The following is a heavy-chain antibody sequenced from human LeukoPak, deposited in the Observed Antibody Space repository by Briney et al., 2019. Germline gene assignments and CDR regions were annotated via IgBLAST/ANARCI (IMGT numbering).Heavy chain of an antibody. J-gene: IGHJ3*02. CDR2: INPNSGGT. CDR3: AIGLVGAEDAFDI. CDR1: GYTFTGYY. Sequence: ASAKVSCKASGYTFTGYYMHWVRQAPGQGLEWMGWINPNSGGTNYAQKFQGWVTMTRDTSISTAYMELSRLRSDDTAVYYCAIGLVGAEDAFDIWGQGTMVTVSS. V-gene: IGHV1-2*04. D-gene: IGHD1-26*01.